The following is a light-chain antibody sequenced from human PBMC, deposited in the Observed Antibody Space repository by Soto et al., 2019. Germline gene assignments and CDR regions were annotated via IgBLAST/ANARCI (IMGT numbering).Light chain of an antibody. J-gene: IGKJ1*01. V-gene: IGKV1-39*01. Sequence: DIQMTQSPSSLSASVGDRVPITCRASQSMSSYLNWYQQKPGKAPKLLIYAASSLQSGVPSRFSGSGSGTDFTLTISSLQPEDFATYYCQQSYSTPWTFGQGTKVDI. CDR2: AAS. CDR3: QQSYSTPWT. CDR1: QSMSSY.